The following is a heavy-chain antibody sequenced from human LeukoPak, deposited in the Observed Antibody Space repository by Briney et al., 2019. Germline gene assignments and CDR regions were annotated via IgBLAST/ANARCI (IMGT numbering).Heavy chain of an antibody. Sequence: PSKTLSLTCAVCGDAFNEYYWSWVRQPPGKALEWIGEINHSGSTNYNPSLKSRVTISVDKSLRQFFLRLSPVTAADTAIYYCARERASNNYYNYFDPWGQGTQVTVSS. J-gene: IGHJ5*02. D-gene: IGHD1-1*01. CDR2: INHSGST. V-gene: IGHV4-34*01. CDR3: ARERASNNYYNYFDP. CDR1: GDAFNEYY.